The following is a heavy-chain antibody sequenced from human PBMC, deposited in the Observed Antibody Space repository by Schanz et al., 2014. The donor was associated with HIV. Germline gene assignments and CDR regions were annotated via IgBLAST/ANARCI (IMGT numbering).Heavy chain of an antibody. J-gene: IGHJ4*02. D-gene: IGHD4-17*01. CDR2: ISSSSSYI. Sequence: EVQMVESGGGLVKAGGSLRLSCAASGFTFSTYNMNWVRQAPGKGLEWVSSISSSSSYIYYADSVKGRFTISRDNANXXLXXXXXXXXXXXXAVYYCARSLSGDYVVSFAYRGQGTLVTVPS. V-gene: IGHV3-21*01. CDR1: GFTFSTYN. CDR3: ARSLSGDYVVSFAY.